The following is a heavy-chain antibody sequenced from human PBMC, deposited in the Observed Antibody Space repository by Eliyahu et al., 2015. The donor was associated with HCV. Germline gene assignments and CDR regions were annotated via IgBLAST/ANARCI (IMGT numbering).Heavy chain of an antibody. CDR2: ISGSGGST. V-gene: IGHV3-23*01. J-gene: IGHJ4*02. Sequence: EVQLLESGGGLVQPGGSLRXSCAASGFTFSSYAMXWVRQAPGKGLEWVSVISGSGGSTYYADSVKGRFTISRDNSKNTLYLQMNSLRAEDTAVYYCAKRPYGVLDYWGQGTLVTASS. CDR3: AKRPYGVLDY. D-gene: IGHD3-10*01. CDR1: GFTFSSYA.